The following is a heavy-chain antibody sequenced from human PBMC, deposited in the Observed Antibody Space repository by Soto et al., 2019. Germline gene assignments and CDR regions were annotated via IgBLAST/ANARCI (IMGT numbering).Heavy chain of an antibody. J-gene: IGHJ4*02. CDR1: GFTFSSYG. Sequence: QVQLVESGGGVVQPGRSLRLSCAASGFTFSSYGMHWVRQAPGKGLEWVAVISYDGSNKYYADSVKGRFTISRDNSKNTTYRQMNSLRAEDTAVYYCAKIDYSDYWGQGTLVTVSS. V-gene: IGHV3-30*18. CDR3: AKIDYSDY. CDR2: ISYDGSNK. D-gene: IGHD4-4*01.